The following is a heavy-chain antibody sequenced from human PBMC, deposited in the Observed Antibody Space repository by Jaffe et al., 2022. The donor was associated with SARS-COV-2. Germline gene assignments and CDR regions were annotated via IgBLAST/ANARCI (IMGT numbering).Heavy chain of an antibody. J-gene: IGHJ4*02. D-gene: IGHD3-10*01. CDR1: GYSISSGYY. V-gene: IGHV4-38-2*02. CDR2: IYHSGST. CDR3: ATLFRGGKNGSGSYVHY. Sequence: QVQLQESGPGLVKPSETLSLTCTVSGYSISSGYYWGWIRQPPGKGLEWIGSIYHSGSTYYNPSLKSRVTISVDTSKNQFSLKLSSVTAADTAVYYCATLFRGGKNGSGSYVHYWGQGTLVTVSS.